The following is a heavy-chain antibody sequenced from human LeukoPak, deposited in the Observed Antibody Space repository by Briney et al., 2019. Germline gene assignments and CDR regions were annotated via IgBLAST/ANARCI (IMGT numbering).Heavy chain of an antibody. CDR1: GGSISSSSYY. CDR2: IYFSGST. Sequence: SETLSLTCTVSGGSISSSSYYWGWIRQPPGKGLEWIGSIYFSGSTYYNPSLKSRVTISVDTSKNQFSLKLRSATAADTAVFYCARRLDSRAETFDYWGQGSLVTVSS. J-gene: IGHJ4*02. D-gene: IGHD3-22*01. V-gene: IGHV4-39*01. CDR3: ARRLDSRAETFDY.